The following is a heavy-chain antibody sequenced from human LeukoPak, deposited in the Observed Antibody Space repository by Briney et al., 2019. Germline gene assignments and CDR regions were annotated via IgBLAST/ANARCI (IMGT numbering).Heavy chain of an antibody. D-gene: IGHD3-10*01. CDR2: ISGSGGST. Sequence: GGSLRLSCAASGFTFSSYWMSWVRQAPGKGLEWVSTISGSGGSTYYADSVKGRFTISRDTSKNTLYLQMNSLRAEDTAVYYCAKVLWFGELSLDAFDIWGQGTMVTVSS. V-gene: IGHV3-23*01. J-gene: IGHJ3*02. CDR1: GFTFSSYW. CDR3: AKVLWFGELSLDAFDI.